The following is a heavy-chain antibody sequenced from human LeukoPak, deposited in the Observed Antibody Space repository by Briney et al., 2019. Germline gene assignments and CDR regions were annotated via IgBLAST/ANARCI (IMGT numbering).Heavy chain of an antibody. Sequence: SLXLSCAXSGFTXSXYWMNWARQAPGKGLEWVASINHNGNVNYYVDSVKGRFTISRDNAKNSLYLQMSNLRAEDTAVYFCARGGGLDVWGQGATVTVSS. J-gene: IGHJ6*02. V-gene: IGHV3-7*03. D-gene: IGHD3-16*01. CDR2: INHNGNVN. CDR3: ARGGGLDV. CDR1: GFTXSXYW.